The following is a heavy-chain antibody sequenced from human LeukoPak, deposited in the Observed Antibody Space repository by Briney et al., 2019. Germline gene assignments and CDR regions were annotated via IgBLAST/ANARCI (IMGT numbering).Heavy chain of an antibody. J-gene: IGHJ4*02. D-gene: IGHD6-19*01. CDR3: ATGIAVADYYFDY. V-gene: IGHV4-4*07. CDR2: IYTSGST. Sequence: SETLSLACTVSGGSISRYYWLWIRQPAGRGREWIGRIYTSGSTNHNPSLKSRVTMSVDTSKNQFSLKLSSVTAADTAVYYCATGIAVADYYFDYWGQGTLVTVSS. CDR1: GGSISRYY.